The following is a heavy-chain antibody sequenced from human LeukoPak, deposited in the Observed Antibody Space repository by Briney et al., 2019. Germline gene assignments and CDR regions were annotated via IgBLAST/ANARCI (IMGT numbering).Heavy chain of an antibody. V-gene: IGHV3-7*05. Sequence: PGGSLRLSCAASGFTFTSYWMSWVRQAPGKGLEWVAIINQDGSGKYYVDSVKGRFTVSRDNAKNSLYLQMNSLRAEDTAVYYCAKGRAFDIWGQGTMVTVSS. CDR3: AKGRAFDI. CDR2: INQDGSGK. CDR1: GFTFTSYW. J-gene: IGHJ3*02.